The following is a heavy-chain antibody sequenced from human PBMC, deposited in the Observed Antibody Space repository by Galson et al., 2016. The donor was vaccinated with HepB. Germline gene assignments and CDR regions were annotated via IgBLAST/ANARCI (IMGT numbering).Heavy chain of an antibody. V-gene: IGHV1-46*01. CDR1: GYSFTNFY. D-gene: IGHD2-21*02. CDR2: MDPSGRST. Sequence: SCKAFGYSFTNFYMHWVRQAPGQGLEWMGMMDPSGRSTNYAQNFQGRVTWTRDTSTSTDYMELSSLTSEDTAIYYCARDLAVVAVPAMDVFDLWGQGTLVTVSS. J-gene: IGHJ3*01. CDR3: ARDLAVVAVPAMDVFDL.